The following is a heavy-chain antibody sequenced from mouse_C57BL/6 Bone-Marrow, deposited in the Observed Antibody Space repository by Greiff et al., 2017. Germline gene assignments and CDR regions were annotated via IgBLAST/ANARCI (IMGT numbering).Heavy chain of an antibody. CDR3: APYYYGRSYGDY. D-gene: IGHD1-1*01. V-gene: IGHV14-3*01. Sequence: VQLQQSVAELVRPGASVKLSCTASGFNITNTYMHWVKQRPEPGLEWIGRIDPANGNTKYAPKFQGKAAITADTSSNTAYLQLSSLTSEDTAIYYCAPYYYGRSYGDYWGQGTTLTVAS. J-gene: IGHJ2*01. CDR1: GFNITNTY. CDR2: IDPANGNT.